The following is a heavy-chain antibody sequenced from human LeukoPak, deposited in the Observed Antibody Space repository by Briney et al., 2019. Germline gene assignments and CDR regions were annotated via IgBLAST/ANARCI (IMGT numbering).Heavy chain of an antibody. CDR2: IYPGDSDT. V-gene: IGHV5-51*01. Sequence: GESLKISCKGSGYSFTNYWIGWVRQLPGKGPEWMGIIYPGDSDTRYSPSFQGQVTISADKSISTAYLQWSSLKASDTAMYYCARHLRLWQNWFDPWGQGTLVTVSS. CDR1: GYSFTNYW. J-gene: IGHJ5*02. D-gene: IGHD5-18*01. CDR3: ARHLRLWQNWFDP.